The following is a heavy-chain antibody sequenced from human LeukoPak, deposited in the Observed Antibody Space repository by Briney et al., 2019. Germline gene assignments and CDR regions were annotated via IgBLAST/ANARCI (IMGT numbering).Heavy chain of an antibody. CDR3: ARYSSSSGGASYYLDY. D-gene: IGHD6-6*01. V-gene: IGHV3-74*01. J-gene: IGHJ4*01. CDR2: ISGDGSVT. CDR1: GFTLRKYW. Sequence: GGSLRLSCTASGFTLRKYWMHWVRQGPGKRLVWVSRISGDGSVTNYADSVQGRFTISRDNAKNILYLQINNLRSEDTAVYYCARYSSSSGGASYYLDYWGHGTLITVSS.